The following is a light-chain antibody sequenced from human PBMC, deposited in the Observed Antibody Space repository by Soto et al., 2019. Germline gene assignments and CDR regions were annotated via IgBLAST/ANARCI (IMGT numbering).Light chain of an antibody. V-gene: IGKV3-20*01. J-gene: IGKJ2*01. CDR1: QSVSSSC. Sequence: EIVLTQSPGTLSLSPGERATLSCRASQSVSSSCLAWYQQKPGQAPRLLIYGASSRATGIPDRFSGSGSGTDFTLTISRLEPEDFAVYYCHQYGSSPYTFAQGTKLEIK. CDR2: GAS. CDR3: HQYGSSPYT.